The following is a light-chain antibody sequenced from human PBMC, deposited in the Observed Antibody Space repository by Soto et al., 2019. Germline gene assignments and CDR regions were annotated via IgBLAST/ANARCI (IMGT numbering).Light chain of an antibody. CDR2: GAS. CDR3: QQYGSSPPIT. Sequence: EIVLTQSPGTLSLSPGERATLSCRASQSVSSSYLAWYQQKPGQAPRPLIYGASSRAIGIPDRFSGSGSGTDFTLTISRLEPEDFAVYYCQQYGSSPPITFGQGTHWRL. CDR1: QSVSSSY. V-gene: IGKV3-20*01. J-gene: IGKJ5*01.